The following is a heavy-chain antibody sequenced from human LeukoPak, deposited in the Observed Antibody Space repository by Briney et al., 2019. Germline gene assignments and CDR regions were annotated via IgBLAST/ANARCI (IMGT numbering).Heavy chain of an antibody. D-gene: IGHD6-13*01. CDR1: GFTFSSYE. CDR2: ISSSGSTI. CDR3: ARPYSSSWYRAFDI. Sequence: GGSLRLSCAASGFTFSSYEMNWVREAPGKGLEGGSYISSSGSTIYYADSVKGRFTISRDNAKNSLYLQMNSLRAEDTAVYYCARPYSSSWYRAFDIWGQGTMVTVSS. J-gene: IGHJ3*02. V-gene: IGHV3-48*03.